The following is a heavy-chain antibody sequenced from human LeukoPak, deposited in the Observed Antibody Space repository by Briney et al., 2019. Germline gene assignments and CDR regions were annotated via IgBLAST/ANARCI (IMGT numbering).Heavy chain of an antibody. J-gene: IGHJ4*02. Sequence: VSVKVSCKASGYTFTSYGISWMRQAPGQGLEWVGWISTYNGNTDYPQKLQGRVTLTTDTSTSTAYMELRSLRSDDTAVYYCSRDGGLYWGQGTLVTVSS. CDR1: GYTFTSYG. V-gene: IGHV1-18*01. CDR2: ISTYNGNT. D-gene: IGHD3-16*01. CDR3: SRDGGLY.